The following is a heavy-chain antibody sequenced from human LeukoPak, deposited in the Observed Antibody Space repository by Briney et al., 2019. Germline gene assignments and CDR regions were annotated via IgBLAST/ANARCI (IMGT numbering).Heavy chain of an antibody. CDR2: ISAYNGNT. D-gene: IGHD2-2*01. CDR1: GYTFTSYG. CDR3: AREGYCSSTSCLGYFDY. Sequence: ASVKVSCTASGYTFTSYGISWVRQAPGQGLEWMGWISAYNGNTNYAQKLQGRVTMTTDTSTSTAYMELRSLRSDDTAVYYCAREGYCSSTSCLGYFDYWGQGTLVTVSS. V-gene: IGHV1-18*01. J-gene: IGHJ4*02.